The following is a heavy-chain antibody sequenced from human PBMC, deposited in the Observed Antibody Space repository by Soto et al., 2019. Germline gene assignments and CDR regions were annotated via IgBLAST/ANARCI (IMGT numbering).Heavy chain of an antibody. J-gene: IGHJ4*02. CDR1: RGSISSSLYY. V-gene: IGHV4-39*01. Sequence: SETLSLTCTVSRGSISSSLYYWSWIRQPPGKGLEWIGSIYYSGSTYYNPSLKSRVTISVDTSKNQFSLKLSSVTAADTAVYYCASQLCTGGSCNLNRFDYWAQGTLVTVSS. CDR3: ASQLCTGGSCNLNRFDY. CDR2: IYYSGST. D-gene: IGHD2-15*01.